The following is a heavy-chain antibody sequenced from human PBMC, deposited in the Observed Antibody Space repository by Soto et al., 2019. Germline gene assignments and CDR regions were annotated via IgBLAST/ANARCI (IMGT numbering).Heavy chain of an antibody. CDR2: ISSSSGST. V-gene: IGHV3-23*01. Sequence: EVQLLESGGGLVQPGGSLRLSCAASGFTFSNYAMNWVRQALGNGLEWVSTISSSSGSTYYADSVKGRFTISRANSKNFLYPQMNSLRGDDTAVYYCAKVGSERYSGQHSDYWGQGTLVTISS. J-gene: IGHJ4*02. CDR3: AKVGSERYSGQHSDY. D-gene: IGHD5-12*01. CDR1: GFTFSNYA.